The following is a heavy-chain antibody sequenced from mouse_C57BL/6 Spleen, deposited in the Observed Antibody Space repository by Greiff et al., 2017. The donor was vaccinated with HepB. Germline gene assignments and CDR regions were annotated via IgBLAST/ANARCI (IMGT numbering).Heavy chain of an antibody. J-gene: IGHJ2*01. Sequence: VQLQQLGAELVKPGASVKLSCKASGYTFTSYWMQWVKQRPGQGLEWIGEIDPSDSYTNYNQKFKGKATLTVDTSTSPAYMHLSSLTSEDSAVYYCARSYGYDDYWGKGTTLTVSS. CDR3: ARSYGYDDY. CDR1: GYTFTSYW. CDR2: IDPSDSYT. V-gene: IGHV1-50*01. D-gene: IGHD2-2*01.